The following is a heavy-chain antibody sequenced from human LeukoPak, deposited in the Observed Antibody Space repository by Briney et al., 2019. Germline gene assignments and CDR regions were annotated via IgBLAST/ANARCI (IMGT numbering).Heavy chain of an antibody. V-gene: IGHV1-18*01. CDR1: GYTFTTYG. D-gene: IGHD3-3*01. Sequence: ASVKVSCKASGYTFTTYGLSWVRQAPGQGLEWMGWISANNGDTDYAQNFQGRVTMTTDTSTSTAYMELRSLRSDDTAVYYCASSRLLFRTGSLDYWGQGTLVTVSS. CDR2: ISANNGDT. J-gene: IGHJ4*02. CDR3: ASSRLLFRTGSLDY.